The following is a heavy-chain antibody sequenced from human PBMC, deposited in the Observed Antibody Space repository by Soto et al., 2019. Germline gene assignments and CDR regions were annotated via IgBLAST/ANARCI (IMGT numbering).Heavy chain of an antibody. D-gene: IGHD3-10*01. CDR3: ARRPPLYASESSRFDI. Sequence: PSGTLSLTCIVSGDSISNSGNCWGLIRRPPGKGLEWIGTMDYSGDTSYNPSLRSRVTISADTSKNQFSLRLGSVSVADTAVYYCARRPPLYASESSRFDIWGQGALVIVSS. CDR1: GDSISNSGNC. V-gene: IGHV4-39*01. CDR2: MDYSGDT. J-gene: IGHJ4*02.